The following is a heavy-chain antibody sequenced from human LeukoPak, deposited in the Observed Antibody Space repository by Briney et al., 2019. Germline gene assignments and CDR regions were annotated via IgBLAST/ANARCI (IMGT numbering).Heavy chain of an antibody. Sequence: GGSLRLSCAASGFTFSRYEMHWVRQATGKGLEWVSAIGTAGDTYYPGSVKGRFTISRENAKNSLYLQMNSLRAGDTAVYYCARAYDSSGYYDYWGQGTLVTVSS. CDR2: IGTAGDT. CDR3: ARAYDSSGYYDY. D-gene: IGHD3-22*01. CDR1: GFTFSRYE. J-gene: IGHJ4*02. V-gene: IGHV3-13*01.